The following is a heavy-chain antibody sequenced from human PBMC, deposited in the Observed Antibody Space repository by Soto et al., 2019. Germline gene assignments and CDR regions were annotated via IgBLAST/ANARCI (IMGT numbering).Heavy chain of an antibody. Sequence: QVQLQQWGAGLLKPSETLSLTCAVYGGSFSGYYWSWIRQPPGKGLEWIGEINHSGSTNYNPSLKSRVTISVDTSKNQFSLKLSSVTAADTAVYYCARQVRGSVKSRISHFDYWGQGTLVTVSS. CDR3: ARQVRGSVKSRISHFDY. CDR2: INHSGST. V-gene: IGHV4-34*01. J-gene: IGHJ4*02. D-gene: IGHD5-12*01. CDR1: GGSFSGYY.